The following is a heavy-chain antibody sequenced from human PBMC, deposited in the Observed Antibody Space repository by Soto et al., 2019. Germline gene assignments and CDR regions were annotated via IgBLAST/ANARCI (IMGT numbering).Heavy chain of an antibody. Sequence: SETLSLTCTVSGGSISNYYWSWIRQPPGKGLEWIGYIYYSGDTNYKPSLESRVTITRDMSTDTAYMELSSLRSEDTAVYYCAASQGFHYYFDYWGQGTLVTVSS. CDR1: GGSISNYY. V-gene: IGHV4-59*03. J-gene: IGHJ4*02. CDR2: IYYSGDT. CDR3: AASQGFHYYFDY.